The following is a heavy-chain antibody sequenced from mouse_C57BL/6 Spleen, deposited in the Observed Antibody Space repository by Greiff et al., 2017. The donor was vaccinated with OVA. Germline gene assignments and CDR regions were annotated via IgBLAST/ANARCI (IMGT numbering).Heavy chain of an antibody. CDR3: ARGNYYGYDEGAWFAY. V-gene: IGHV3-6*01. J-gene: IGHJ3*01. CDR1: GYSITSGYY. D-gene: IGHD2-2*01. Sequence: ESGPGLVKPSQSLSLTCSVTGYSITSGYYWNWIRQFPGNKLEWMGYISYDGSNNYNPSLKNRISITRDTSKNQFFLKLNSVTTEDTATYYCARGNYYGYDEGAWFAYWGQGTLVTVSA. CDR2: ISYDGSN.